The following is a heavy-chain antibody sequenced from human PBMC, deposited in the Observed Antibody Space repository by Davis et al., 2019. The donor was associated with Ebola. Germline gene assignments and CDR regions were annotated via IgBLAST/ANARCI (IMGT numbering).Heavy chain of an antibody. Sequence: GESLKISCAASGFTFSSYWMHWVRQAPGKGLVWVSRINSDGSSTSYADSVKGRFTVSRDNSKNTLYLEMSSLRTDDTAVYYCAKDYSSGWNIDSWGQGTLVTVSS. CDR1: GFTFSSYW. CDR3: AKDYSSGWNIDS. V-gene: IGHV3-74*01. D-gene: IGHD6-19*01. J-gene: IGHJ4*02. CDR2: INSDGSST.